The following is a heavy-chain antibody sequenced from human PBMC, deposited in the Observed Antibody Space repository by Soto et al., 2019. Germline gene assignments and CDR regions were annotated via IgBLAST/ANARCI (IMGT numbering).Heavy chain of an antibody. CDR3: ARVRSDFWSGFPY. CDR1: GFSFSSYA. CDR2: ISYDGSNE. Sequence: QVQLVESGGGVVQPGRSLRLSCAVSGFSFSSYAMHWVRQAPGKGLEWVAVISYDGSNEYYADSVKGRFTISRDNSKNTLYLEVNPLRVEDTAVYYCARVRSDFWSGFPYWGQGTLVTVSS. D-gene: IGHD3-3*01. V-gene: IGHV3-30-3*01. J-gene: IGHJ4*02.